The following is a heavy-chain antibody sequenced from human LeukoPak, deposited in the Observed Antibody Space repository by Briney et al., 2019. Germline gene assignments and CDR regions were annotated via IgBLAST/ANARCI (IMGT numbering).Heavy chain of an antibody. V-gene: IGHV1-3*01. Sequence: ASVKVSCKASGYTFTTYAIRWVRQAPGQRLEWMGWINAGNGNIKYSQKFQGRVTITRDTSASTAYMELSSLRSEDTAVYYCARSPRDTNCFDPWGQGTLVTVSS. D-gene: IGHD1-14*01. J-gene: IGHJ5*02. CDR3: ARSPRDTNCFDP. CDR2: INAGNGNI. CDR1: GYTFTTYA.